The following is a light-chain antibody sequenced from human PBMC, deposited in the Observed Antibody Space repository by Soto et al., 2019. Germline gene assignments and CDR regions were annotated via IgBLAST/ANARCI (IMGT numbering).Light chain of an antibody. V-gene: IGKV3-20*01. CDR3: QRDGSART. CDR1: QSVSSSY. J-gene: IGKJ1*01. CDR2: GAS. Sequence: EIVLTQSPGTLSLSPGERATLSCRASQSVSSSYLAWYQQKPGQAPRLLIYGASSRATGIPDRFSGSGSGTDFTLTSSRLEQKDFPVYYCQRDGSARTFGQGTKVEVK.